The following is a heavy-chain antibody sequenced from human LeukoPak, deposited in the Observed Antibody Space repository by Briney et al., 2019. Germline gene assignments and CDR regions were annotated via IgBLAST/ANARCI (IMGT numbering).Heavy chain of an antibody. CDR2: INWNGGST. J-gene: IGHJ4*02. D-gene: IGHD1-26*01. V-gene: IGHV3-20*04. CDR1: GFTFDDYG. CDR3: ARDFRGSYYVKGYFDY. Sequence: GGSLRLSCAASGFTFDDYGMSWVRQAPGKGLEWVSGINWNGGSTGYADSVKGRFTISRDNAKNSLYLQMISLRAEDTALYYCARDFRGSYYVKGYFDYWGQGTLVTVSS.